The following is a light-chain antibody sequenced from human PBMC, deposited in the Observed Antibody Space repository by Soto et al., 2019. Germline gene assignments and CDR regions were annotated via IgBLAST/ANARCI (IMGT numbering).Light chain of an antibody. J-gene: IGKJ4*01. CDR3: QQYNSWPLT. Sequence: EIVMTQSPATLSVSPGERATLSCRASQSVSTKLAWYQQKPGQAPRLLIYGASTRPTGIPAKFSGSGSGTEFTLTISSLQSEDFAVYYCQQYNSWPLTFGGGTKVEIK. CDR1: QSVSTK. V-gene: IGKV3-15*01. CDR2: GAS.